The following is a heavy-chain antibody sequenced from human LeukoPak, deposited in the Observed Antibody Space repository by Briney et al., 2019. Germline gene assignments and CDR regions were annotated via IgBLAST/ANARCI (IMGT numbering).Heavy chain of an antibody. CDR3: ARLIPLPRAFDI. V-gene: IGHV3-20*04. CDR2: INWNGGST. Sequence: PGGSLRLSCGASGFTFDDYGMSWVRQAPGKGLEWVSGINWNGGSTGYADSVKGRFTISRDNAKNSLYLQMNSLRGEDTAVYYCARLIPLPRAFDIWGQGTMVTVSS. J-gene: IGHJ3*02. D-gene: IGHD5/OR15-5a*01. CDR1: GFTFDDYG.